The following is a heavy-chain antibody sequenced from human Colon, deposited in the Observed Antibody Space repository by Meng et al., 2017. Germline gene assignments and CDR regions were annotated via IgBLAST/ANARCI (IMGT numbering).Heavy chain of an antibody. CDR1: GGSISSNW. Sequence: QVQLQESGPGLGKPSGTLSLTCAVSGGSISSNWWSWVRQPPGKGLEWIGESFHTGRTNYDPSLKSRVTISVDKSNNQFSLKLTSVTAADTAVYYCARHISILGQRGFDYWGQGTLVTVSS. CDR3: ARHISILGQRGFDY. J-gene: IGHJ4*02. D-gene: IGHD3/OR15-3a*01. V-gene: IGHV4-4*02. CDR2: SFHTGRT.